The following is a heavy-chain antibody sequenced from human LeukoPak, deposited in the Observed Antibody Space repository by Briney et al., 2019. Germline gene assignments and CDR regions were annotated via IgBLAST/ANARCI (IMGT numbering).Heavy chain of an antibody. Sequence: SGGSLRLSCAASGLTGSHNYVSWVRQAPGKGLEWVSAIHTSGDTCYADSVKGRFTIPRDTSKNTLYLQINSLRVEDTAVYYCIVFGDSNHWGQGTLVTVSS. CDR1: GLTGSHNY. V-gene: IGHV3-53*01. CDR3: IVFGDSNH. CDR2: IHTSGDT. D-gene: IGHD4-17*01. J-gene: IGHJ5*02.